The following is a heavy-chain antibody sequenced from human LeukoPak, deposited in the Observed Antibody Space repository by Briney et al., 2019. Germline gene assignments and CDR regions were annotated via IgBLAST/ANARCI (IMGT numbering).Heavy chain of an antibody. CDR2: IYSDGSST. J-gene: IGHJ4*02. D-gene: IGHD5-18*01. CDR1: GFTFSSYW. CDR3: ARDPGIQLWYPLDY. V-gene: IGHV3-74*03. Sequence: WGSLRLSCAASGFTFSSYWMHWVRQAPGKGLVWVSRIYSDGSSTTYADSVKGRFTISRDNAKNTLYLQMNSLRAEDTAVYYCARDPGIQLWYPLDYWGQGTLVTVSS.